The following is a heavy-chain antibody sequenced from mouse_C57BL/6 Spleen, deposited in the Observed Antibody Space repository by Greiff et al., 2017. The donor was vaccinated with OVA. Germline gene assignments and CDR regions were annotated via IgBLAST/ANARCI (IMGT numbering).Heavy chain of an antibody. CDR1: GYSITSGYD. Sequence: VQLKESGPGMVKPSQSLSLTCTVTGYSITSGYDWHWIRHFPGNKLEWMGYISYSGSTNYNPSLKSRISITHDTSKNHFFLKLNSVTTEDTATYYCARESYDGYRAWFAYWGQGTLVTVSA. D-gene: IGHD2-3*01. CDR2: ISYSGST. CDR3: ARESYDGYRAWFAY. V-gene: IGHV3-1*01. J-gene: IGHJ3*01.